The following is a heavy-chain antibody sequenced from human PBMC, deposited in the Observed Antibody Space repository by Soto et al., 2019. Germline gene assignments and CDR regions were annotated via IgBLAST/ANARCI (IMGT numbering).Heavy chain of an antibody. CDR3: ARDRHQLPYSYYCHGWDV. CDR1: GFTFTGHY. CDR2: INPNSGLT. D-gene: IGHD2-2*01. J-gene: IGHJ6*04. Sequence: QMQLVQSGAEVKKAGASVKVSCRASGFTFTGHYIHWVRQAPGQGLEWMGRINPNSGLTVYPLKFVGRVTMTRDTSVSTACMELTRLKADDTAVYYCARDRHQLPYSYYCHGWDVGGEGTAVTVSS. V-gene: IGHV1-2*02.